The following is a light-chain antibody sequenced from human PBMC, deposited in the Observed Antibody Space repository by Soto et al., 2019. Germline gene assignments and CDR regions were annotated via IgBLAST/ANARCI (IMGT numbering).Light chain of an antibody. J-gene: IGLJ1*01. V-gene: IGLV2-14*01. Sequence: QSALTQPASVSGSPGQSITISCTGTNSDVGDYNYVSWYQQHPGKAPKLMIYEVSNRTSGVSNRFSGSKSGNTASLTISGLQAEDEADYYCRSYTTSSTLDVFGTGTQLTVL. CDR1: NSDVGDYNY. CDR3: RSYTTSSTLDV. CDR2: EVS.